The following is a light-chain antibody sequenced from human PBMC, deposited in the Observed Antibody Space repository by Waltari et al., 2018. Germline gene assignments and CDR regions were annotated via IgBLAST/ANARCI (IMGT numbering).Light chain of an antibody. J-gene: IGLJ2*01. CDR2: DGY. CDR3: GTWDGSLSVGV. Sequence: QAVLTQPPSVSAAPGQTVTISCSGTTSNIGDNYVSWYQQFPGTAPKLLIYDGYSRPSGMPDRFSGSKSGTSATLTITGLQTGDEADYYCGTWDGSLSVGVFGGGTKLTVL. V-gene: IGLV1-51*01. CDR1: TSNIGDNY.